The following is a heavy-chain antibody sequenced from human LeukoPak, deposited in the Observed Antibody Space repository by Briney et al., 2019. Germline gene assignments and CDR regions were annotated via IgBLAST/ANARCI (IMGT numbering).Heavy chain of an antibody. CDR3: ARGAVLRYFDCLPYGY. D-gene: IGHD3-9*01. CDR2: INAGNGNT. V-gene: IGHV1-3*01. CDR1: GYTFTSYA. Sequence: ASVKVSCKASGYTFTSYAMHWVRQAPGRRLEWMGWINAGNGNTKYSQKFQGRVTITRDTSASTAYMELSSLRSEDTAVYYCARGAVLRYFDCLPYGYWGQGTLVTVSS. J-gene: IGHJ4*02.